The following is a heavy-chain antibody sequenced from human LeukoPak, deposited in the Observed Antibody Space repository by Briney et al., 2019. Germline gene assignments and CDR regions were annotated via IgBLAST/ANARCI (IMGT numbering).Heavy chain of an antibody. J-gene: IGHJ6*03. CDR1: GFTFSSYA. CDR3: AKDGPDIVVVPAAMNYYYYYYMDV. Sequence: PGGSLRLSCAASGFTFSSYAMHWVRQAPGKGLEWVAVISYDGSNKYYADSVKGRFTISRDNSKNTLYLQMNSLRAEDTAVYYCAKDGPDIVVVPAAMNYYYYYYMDVWGKGTTVTISS. D-gene: IGHD2-2*01. V-gene: IGHV3-30*04. CDR2: ISYDGSNK.